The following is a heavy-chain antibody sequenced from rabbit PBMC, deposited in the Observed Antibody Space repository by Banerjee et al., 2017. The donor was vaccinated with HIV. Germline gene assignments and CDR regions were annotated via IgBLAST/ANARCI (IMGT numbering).Heavy chain of an antibody. D-gene: IGHD1-1*01. CDR3: ARDPALVHSSVYYMDFNL. CDR2: IYAGSGRT. V-gene: IGHV1S40*01. J-gene: IGHJ4*01. CDR1: GFDLSSYW. Sequence: QSLEESGGDLVKPGASLTLTCTASGFDLSSYWMCWVRQAPGKGLEWIACIYAGSGRTNYASWAKGRFTISKTSSTTVTLQMTSLTAADTATYFCARDPALVHSSVYYMDFNLWGPGTLVTVS.